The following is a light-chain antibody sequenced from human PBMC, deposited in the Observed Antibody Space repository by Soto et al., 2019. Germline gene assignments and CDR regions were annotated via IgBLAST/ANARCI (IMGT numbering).Light chain of an antibody. CDR2: EVT. J-gene: IGLJ1*01. V-gene: IGLV2-14*01. Sequence: QSARTQPASVSGSPGQSITISCTGTSSDVGGYNYVSWYQQHPGKAPKLMIYEVTNRPSGVSNRFSGSKSGSTASLTISGLQADDEADYYCSSYTSSSTYVFGTGTKLTVL. CDR3: SSYTSSSTYV. CDR1: SSDVGGYNY.